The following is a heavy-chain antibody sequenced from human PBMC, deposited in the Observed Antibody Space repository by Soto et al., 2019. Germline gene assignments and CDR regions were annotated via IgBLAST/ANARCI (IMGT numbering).Heavy chain of an antibody. CDR1: GGSISSGDYY. D-gene: IGHD3-22*01. V-gene: IGHV4-30-4*01. CDR3: ARDRYYYDSSGYRTIAY. CDR2: IYYSGST. J-gene: IGHJ4*02. Sequence: PSETLSLTCTVSGGSISSGDYYWSWIRQPPGKGLEWIGYIYYSGSTYYNPSLKSRVTISVDTSKNQFSLKLSSVTAADTAVYYCARDRYYYDSSGYRTIAYWGQGTLVIVSS.